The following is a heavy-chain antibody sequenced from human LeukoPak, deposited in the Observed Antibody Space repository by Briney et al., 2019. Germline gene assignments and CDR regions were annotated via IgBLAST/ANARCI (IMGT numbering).Heavy chain of an antibody. J-gene: IGHJ4*02. CDR2: INSDGSST. Sequence: PGGSLRLSCAGSGFTFSNYWMHWVRQAPGKGLVWVSRINSDGSSTRYADSVKGRFTISRDNAKNTLYLQMNSLRAEDTAVYYCGRELDWLPTLDYWGQGTLVTVSS. V-gene: IGHV3-74*01. D-gene: IGHD3-9*01. CDR1: GFTFSNYW. CDR3: GRELDWLPTLDY.